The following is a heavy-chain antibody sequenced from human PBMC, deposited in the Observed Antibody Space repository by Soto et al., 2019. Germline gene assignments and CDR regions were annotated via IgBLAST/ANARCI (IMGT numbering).Heavy chain of an antibody. CDR1: GYTFTSYA. CDR3: ARDQLHGDYGY. CDR2: INAGNGNT. D-gene: IGHD4-17*01. J-gene: IGHJ4*02. Sequence: VASVKVSCKASGYTFTSYAMHWVRQAPGQRLEWMGWINAGNGNTKYSQKFQGRVTITRDTSASTAYMELSSLRSEDTAVYYCARDQLHGDYGYWGQGTLVTVSS. V-gene: IGHV1-3*01.